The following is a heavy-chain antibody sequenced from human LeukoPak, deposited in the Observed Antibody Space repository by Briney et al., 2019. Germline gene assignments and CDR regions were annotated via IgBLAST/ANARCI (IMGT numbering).Heavy chain of an antibody. D-gene: IGHD3-22*01. CDR2: IKQDGSEK. J-gene: IGHJ4*02. CDR1: GFTFSSYW. Sequence: GGSLRLSCAASGFTFSSYWMSWVRQAPGKGLEWVANIKQDGSEKYYVDSVKGRFTTSRDNAKNSLYLQMNSLRAEDTAVYYCANYDSSGYPPSGYFDYWGQGTLVTVSS. V-gene: IGHV3-7*03. CDR3: ANYDSSGYPPSGYFDY.